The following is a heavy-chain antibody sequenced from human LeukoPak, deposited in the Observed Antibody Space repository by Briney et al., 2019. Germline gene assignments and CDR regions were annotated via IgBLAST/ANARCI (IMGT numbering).Heavy chain of an antibody. J-gene: IGHJ4*02. CDR1: GVTFSSYS. D-gene: IGHD6-13*01. CDR2: ISSSSSYI. CDR3: ARARGFAAAGT. Sequence: GGSLRLSCAASGVTFSSYSMNWVRQAPGKGLEWVSSISSSSSYIYYADSVKGRFTISRDNAKNSLYLQMNSLRAEDTAVYYCARARGFAAAGTWGQGTLVTVSS. V-gene: IGHV3-21*01.